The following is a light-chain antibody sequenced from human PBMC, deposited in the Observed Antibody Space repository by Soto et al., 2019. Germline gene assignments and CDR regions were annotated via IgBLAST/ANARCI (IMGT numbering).Light chain of an antibody. Sequence: DIVMTQTTLSLSVTPGQPASISCKSSQSLLQSDGKTYLFWSFPKAGQPPQXXISEVSNRFSGVPDRFSGSGSGTDFTLKISRVEAEDVAIYYCMQTIQLPITFGQGTRLEIK. CDR3: MQTIQLPIT. J-gene: IGKJ5*01. CDR2: EVS. CDR1: QSLLQSDGKTY. V-gene: IGKV2D-29*01.